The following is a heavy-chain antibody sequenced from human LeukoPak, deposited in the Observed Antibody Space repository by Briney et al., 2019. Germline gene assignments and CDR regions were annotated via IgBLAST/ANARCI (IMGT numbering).Heavy chain of an antibody. Sequence: SETLSLTCTVSGGSISSDYWSWIRQPPGKGLEWIGYISNSGSTNYNPSLKSRGTISVDTSKNQFSLKLSSVTAADTAVYYCARRTYYYYYYMDVWGKGTTVTVSS. J-gene: IGHJ6*03. CDR3: ARRTYYYYYYMDV. V-gene: IGHV4-59*12. CDR2: ISNSGST. CDR1: GGSISSDY.